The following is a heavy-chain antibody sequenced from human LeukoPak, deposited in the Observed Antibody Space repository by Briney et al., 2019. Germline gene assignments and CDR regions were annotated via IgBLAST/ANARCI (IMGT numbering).Heavy chain of an antibody. D-gene: IGHD3-10*01. CDR2: ISSSSSYI. Sequence: GGSLRLSCAASGFTFSSYSMNWVRQAPGKGLEWVSSISSSSSYIYYADSVKGRFTISRDNAKNSLYLQTNSLRAEDTAVYYCARDYYGSGSYDRFDYWGQGTLVTVSS. V-gene: IGHV3-21*01. CDR1: GFTFSSYS. CDR3: ARDYYGSGSYDRFDY. J-gene: IGHJ4*02.